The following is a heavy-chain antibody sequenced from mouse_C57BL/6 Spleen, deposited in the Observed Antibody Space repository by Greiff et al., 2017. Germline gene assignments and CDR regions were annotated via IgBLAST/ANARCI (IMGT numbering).Heavy chain of an antibody. D-gene: IGHD1-1*01. CDR2: ISYDGSN. CDR1: GYSITSGYY. J-gene: IGHJ4*01. CDR3: AREGYYGSSYYAMDY. V-gene: IGHV3-6*01. Sequence: EVQLQQSGPGLVKPSQSLSLPCSVTGYSITSGYYWNWIRQFPGNKLEWMGYISYDGSNNYNPSLKNRISITRDTSKNQFFLKLHSVTTEDTATYYCAREGYYGSSYYAMDYWGQGTSVTVSS.